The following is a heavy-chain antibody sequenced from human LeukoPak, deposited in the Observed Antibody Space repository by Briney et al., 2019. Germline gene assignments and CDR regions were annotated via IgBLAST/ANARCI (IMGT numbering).Heavy chain of an antibody. J-gene: IGHJ4*02. D-gene: IGHD2-15*01. CDR2: INPNSGDT. CDR3: ALTYCGGGSCYSDYFDY. Sequence: ASVKVSCKASGYTFTAYYMHWVRQAPGQGLEWMGWINPNSGDTNYVQKFQGRVTMTRDTSVSTAYMELSRLRSDDMAVYYCALTYCGGGSCYSDYFDYRGQGTLVTVSS. CDR1: GYTFTAYY. V-gene: IGHV1-2*02.